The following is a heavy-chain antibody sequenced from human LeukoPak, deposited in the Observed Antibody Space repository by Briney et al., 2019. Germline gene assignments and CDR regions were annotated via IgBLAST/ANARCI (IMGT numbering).Heavy chain of an antibody. Sequence: PGVSLRLSCAPSGFTFSRYAKSGVRRARGEGREWVSAISGSGGSTYYAESVKCRITISRDNTKNTLYMQMNSLRAEDTDVYYCAKSRSYYDSSVFPLFDYWGQGTLVTVSS. CDR2: ISGSGGST. V-gene: IGHV3-23*01. CDR3: AKSRSYYDSSVFPLFDY. CDR1: GFTFSRYA. D-gene: IGHD3-22*01. J-gene: IGHJ4*02.